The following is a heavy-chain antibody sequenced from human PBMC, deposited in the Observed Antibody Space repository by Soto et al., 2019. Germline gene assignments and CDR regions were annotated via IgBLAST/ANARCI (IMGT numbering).Heavy chain of an antibody. CDR3: AKVYSSVTYDEAGYYFYY. D-gene: IGHD5-18*01. V-gene: IGHV3-30*18. J-gene: IGHJ4*02. Sequence: GGSLRLSCAASGFTFSSYGMHWVRQAPGKGLEWVAVISYDGSNKYYADSVKGRFTISRDNSKNTLYLQMNSLRAEDTAVYYCAKVYSSVTYDEAGYYFYYCGQGTLVTVSA. CDR1: GFTFSSYG. CDR2: ISYDGSNK.